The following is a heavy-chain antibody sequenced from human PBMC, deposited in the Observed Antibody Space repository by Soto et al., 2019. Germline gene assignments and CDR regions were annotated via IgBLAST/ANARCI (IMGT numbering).Heavy chain of an antibody. D-gene: IGHD3-10*01. CDR1: GDSVSSNSAA. V-gene: IGHV6-1*01. J-gene: IGHJ4*02. Sequence: SQTLSLTCAISGDSVSSNSAAWNWIRXSPSRGLEWLGRTYYRSKWYNDYAVSVKSRITINPDTSKNQFSLQLNSVTPEDTAVYYCARDELMVRGVSDYWGQGTLVTVSS. CDR2: TYYRSKWYN. CDR3: ARDELMVRGVSDY.